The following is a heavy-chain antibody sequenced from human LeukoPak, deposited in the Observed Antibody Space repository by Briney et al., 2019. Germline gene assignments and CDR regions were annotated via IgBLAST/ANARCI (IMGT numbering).Heavy chain of an antibody. CDR1: GGTFSSYA. Sequence: SSVNVSCQASGGTFSSYAISWVRQAPGQGLEWMGGIIHIFGTANYAQKVQGRVTITADKSTSTAYMELSSLRSEDTAVYYCARGDNGYVSGIYAPYFESRGHGTPGTVSS. CDR3: ARGDNGYVSGIYAPYFES. CDR2: IIHIFGTA. D-gene: IGHD3-10*01. J-gene: IGHJ4*01. V-gene: IGHV1-69*06.